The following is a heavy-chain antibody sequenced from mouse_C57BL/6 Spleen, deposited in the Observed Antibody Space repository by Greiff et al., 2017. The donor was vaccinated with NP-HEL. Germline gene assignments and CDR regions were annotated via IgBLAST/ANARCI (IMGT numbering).Heavy chain of an antibody. CDR2: ISSGSSTI. D-gene: IGHD2-5*01. V-gene: IGHV5-17*01. Sequence: EVQLQESGGGLVKPGGSLKLSCAASGFTFSDYGMHWVRQAPEKGLEWVAYISSGSSTIYYAATVKGRCTISRDNAKNTLFLQMTSLRSDDTDMYYCARYYSRYFDVWGTGTTVTVSS. J-gene: IGHJ1*03. CDR3: ARYYSRYFDV. CDR1: GFTFSDYG.